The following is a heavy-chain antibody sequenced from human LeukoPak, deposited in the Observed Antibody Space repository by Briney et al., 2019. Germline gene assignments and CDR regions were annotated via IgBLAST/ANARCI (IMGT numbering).Heavy chain of an antibody. CDR1: GYSISSTYY. J-gene: IGHJ4*02. CDR2: IYHVGSP. Sequence: PSETLSLTCSVSGYSISSTYYWGWIRQTPGKGLEWIGTIYHVGSPYYSPSLKSRVTISLYTAENQFSLRLDSVTDADTAVYYCASHSRFLEWLFDYWGQGTLVTVSS. V-gene: IGHV4-38-2*02. D-gene: IGHD3-3*01. CDR3: ASHSRFLEWLFDY.